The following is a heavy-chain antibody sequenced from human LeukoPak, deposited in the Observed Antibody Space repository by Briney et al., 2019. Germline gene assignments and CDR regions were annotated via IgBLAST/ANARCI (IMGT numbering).Heavy chain of an antibody. CDR3: ARELGVGAPFDY. D-gene: IGHD1-26*01. Sequence: SETLSLTCAVYGGSFSGYYWSWIRQPPGKGLEWIGEINHSGSTNYNPSLKSRVTISVDTSKNQFSLRLSSVTAADTAVYYCARELGVGAPFDYWGQGTLVTVSS. V-gene: IGHV4-34*01. CDR2: INHSGST. CDR1: GGSFSGYY. J-gene: IGHJ4*02.